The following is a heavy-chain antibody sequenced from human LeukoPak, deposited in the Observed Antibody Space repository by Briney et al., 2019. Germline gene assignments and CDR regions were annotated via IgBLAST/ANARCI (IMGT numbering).Heavy chain of an antibody. CDR1: GGSVSSYY. D-gene: IGHD2-2*02. CDR3: ARGEYCSSTSCYTGTPLST. Sequence: SETLSLTCTVSGGSVSSYYWSWIRQPPGKGLEWIGYIYYSGSTNYNPSLKSRVTISVDTSKNQFSLKLSSVTAADTAVYYCARGEYCSSTSCYTGTPLSTWGQGTLVAVSS. V-gene: IGHV4-59*08. J-gene: IGHJ5*02. CDR2: IYYSGST.